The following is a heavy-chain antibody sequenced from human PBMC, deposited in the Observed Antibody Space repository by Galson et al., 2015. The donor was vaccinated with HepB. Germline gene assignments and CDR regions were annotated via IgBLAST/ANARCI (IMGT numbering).Heavy chain of an antibody. V-gene: IGHV1-18*01. CDR1: GYTFTNYG. J-gene: IGHJ4*02. CDR2: ISGYNANT. CDR3: ARDLNFDSSGYFSRVHFYY. Sequence: SVKVSCKASGYTFTNYGISWVRQAPGQGLEWMGWISGYNANTYYAQKLQGRVTMTTDTSTSTAYMELRSLRSDDTAVYYCARDLNFDSSGYFSRVHFYYWGPGTLVTVSS. D-gene: IGHD3-22*01.